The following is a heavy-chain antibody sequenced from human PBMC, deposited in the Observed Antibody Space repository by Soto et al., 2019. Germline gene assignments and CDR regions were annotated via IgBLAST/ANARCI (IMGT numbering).Heavy chain of an antibody. CDR3: ARDYSGSPSHGMDV. Sequence: QVQLVESGGGVVQPGRSLRLSCAASGFTFSSYGMHWVRQAPGKGLEWVAVIWYDGSNKYYADSVKGRFTISRDNXRNTLYLQMNSLRAEDTAVYYCARDYSGSPSHGMDVWGQGTTVTVSS. CDR1: GFTFSSYG. J-gene: IGHJ6*02. V-gene: IGHV3-33*01. D-gene: IGHD1-26*01. CDR2: IWYDGSNK.